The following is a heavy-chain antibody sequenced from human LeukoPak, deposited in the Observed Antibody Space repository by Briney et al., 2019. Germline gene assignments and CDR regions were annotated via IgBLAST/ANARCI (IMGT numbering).Heavy chain of an antibody. V-gene: IGHV1-18*01. J-gene: IGHJ4*02. CDR1: GYTFTSYG. D-gene: IGHD6-19*01. CDR3: ARYRGQQWPVDY. CDR2: ISAYNGNT. Sequence: ASVKVSCKASGYTFTSYGISWVRQAPGQRREWMGWISAYNGNTDYAQKLQGRVTMTTDTSTSTAYMELRSLRSDDTAVYYCARYRGQQWPVDYWGQGTLVTVSS.